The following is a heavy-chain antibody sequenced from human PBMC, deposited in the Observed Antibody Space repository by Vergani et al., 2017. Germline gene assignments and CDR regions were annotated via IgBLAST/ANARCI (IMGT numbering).Heavy chain of an antibody. CDR3: AKDKSPYAAAGKGRAFDI. V-gene: IGHV3-9*01. CDR1: GFTFDDYA. CDR2: ISWNSGSI. Sequence: EVQLVESGGGLVQHGRSLRLSCAASGFTFDDYAMHWVRQDPGKGLGWVSGISWNSGSIGYAASVNGRFTITRDNAKNSLYLQMNSLRAEDTALYYCAKDKSPYAAAGKGRAFDIWGQGTMVTVSS. D-gene: IGHD6-13*01. J-gene: IGHJ3*02.